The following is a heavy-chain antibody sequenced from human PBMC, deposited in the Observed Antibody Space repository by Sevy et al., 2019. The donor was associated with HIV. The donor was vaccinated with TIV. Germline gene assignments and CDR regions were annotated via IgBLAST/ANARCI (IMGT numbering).Heavy chain of an antibody. CDR2: IYSGGST. D-gene: IGHD3-22*01. Sequence: GGSLRLSCAASGFTVSSNYMSWVRQAPGKGLEWVSVIYSGGSTYYADSVKGRFTISRDNSKNTLYLQMNSLRAEDTAVYYCAGSDDSVVIPYWGQGTLVTVSS. CDR1: GFTVSSNY. J-gene: IGHJ4*02. V-gene: IGHV3-53*01. CDR3: AGSDDSVVIPY.